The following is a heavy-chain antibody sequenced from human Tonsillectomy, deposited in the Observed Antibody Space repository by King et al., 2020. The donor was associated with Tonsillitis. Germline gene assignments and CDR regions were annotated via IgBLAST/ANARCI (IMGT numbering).Heavy chain of an antibody. CDR3: AKGRSSSPKNYFDY. J-gene: IGHJ4*02. CDR1: GFTFDDYA. D-gene: IGHD6-6*01. Sequence: VQLVESGGGLVQPGRSLRLSCAASGFTFDDYAMHWVRQAPGKGLEGVSVIRWNSGSIGFSDFGKGRFTISRDNAKNSLYLQMNRLRAEDTALYYCAKGRSSSPKNYFDYWGQGTLVTVSS. V-gene: IGHV3-9*01. CDR2: IRWNSGSI.